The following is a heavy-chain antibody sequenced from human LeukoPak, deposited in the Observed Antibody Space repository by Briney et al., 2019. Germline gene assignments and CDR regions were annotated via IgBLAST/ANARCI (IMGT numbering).Heavy chain of an antibody. CDR3: ARTYGSGSYYISNY. V-gene: IGHV4-34*01. CDR2: INHSGST. Sequence: SETLSLTCAVYGGSFSGYYWSWIRQPPGKGLEWIGEINHSGSTNYNPSLKSRVTISVDTSKNQFSLKLSSVTAADTAVYYCARTYGSGSYYISNYWGQGTLVTVSS. J-gene: IGHJ4*02. CDR1: GGSFSGYY. D-gene: IGHD3-10*01.